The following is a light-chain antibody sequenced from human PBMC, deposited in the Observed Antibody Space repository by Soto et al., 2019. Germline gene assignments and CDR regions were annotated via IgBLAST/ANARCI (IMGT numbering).Light chain of an antibody. CDR1: RSDVGLYNY. J-gene: IGLJ1*01. V-gene: IGLV2-14*01. CDR3: SSYSSNGSLI. Sequence: SVLTQPASVSGSPGQSITISCTGTRSDVGLYNYVSWYQQHPGKAPKLMIYEVINRPSGVSNRFSGSKSGNTASLTISGLQAEDEADYYCSSYSSNGSLIFGPGTKVTVL. CDR2: EVI.